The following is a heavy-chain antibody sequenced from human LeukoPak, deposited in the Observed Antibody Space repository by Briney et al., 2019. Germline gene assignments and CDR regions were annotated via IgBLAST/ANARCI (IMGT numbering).Heavy chain of an antibody. CDR3: ARPSVDGSGSYPY. J-gene: IGHJ4*02. CDR2: IDPSDSYT. Sequence: GESLKISCKSSGYSFASYWISWVRQMPGKGLEWMGRIDPSDSYTNYSPSFQGHVAISADKSISTAYLQWSSLKASDTAMFYCARPSVDGSGSYPYWGQGTLVTVSS. V-gene: IGHV5-10-1*01. D-gene: IGHD3-10*01. CDR1: GYSFASYW.